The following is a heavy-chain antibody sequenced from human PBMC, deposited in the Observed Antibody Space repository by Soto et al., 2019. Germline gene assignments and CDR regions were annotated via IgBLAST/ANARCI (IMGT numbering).Heavy chain of an antibody. CDR3: ASSFPTTYYDFWSGYPPNAFDI. J-gene: IGHJ3*02. D-gene: IGHD3-3*01. CDR1: GYTFTSYD. CDR2: MNPNSGNT. V-gene: IGHV1-8*01. Sequence: ASVKVSCKASGYTFTSYDINWVRQATGQGLEWMGWMNPNSGNTGYAQKFQGRVTMTRNTSISTAYMELSSLRSEDTAVYYCASSFPTTYYDFWSGYPPNAFDIWGQGTMVTVSS.